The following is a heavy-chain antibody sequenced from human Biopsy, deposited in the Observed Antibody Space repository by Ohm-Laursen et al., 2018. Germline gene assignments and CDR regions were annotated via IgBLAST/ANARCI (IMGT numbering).Heavy chain of an antibody. J-gene: IGHJ3*01. Sequence: LRLSCAASGFSISINYMSWIRQSPGKGLEWIGYISNRGSTNYNPSLRGRVTISVDTSKNQFSPKLSSVTAADTAVFFCARLYRLDDYWNDDPPDAFDVWGQGTMVTVSS. CDR3: ARLYRLDDYWNDDPPDAFDV. CDR1: GFSISINY. CDR2: ISNRGST. D-gene: IGHD3-3*01. V-gene: IGHV4-59*01.